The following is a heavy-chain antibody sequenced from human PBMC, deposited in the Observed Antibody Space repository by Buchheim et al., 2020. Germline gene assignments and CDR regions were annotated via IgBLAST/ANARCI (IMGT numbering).Heavy chain of an antibody. CDR2: IKQDGSEK. D-gene: IGHD1-26*01. CDR3: VRDRRILGPYYYYYYMDV. Sequence: EVQLVESGGGLVQPGGSLRLSCAGTGFTFTTYWMSWVRQAPGNGLEWVADIKQDGSEKYYVDSVKGRFTISRDNAKNSLYLQMNSLRTEDTAVYYCVRDRRILGPYYYYYYMDVWGKGTT. J-gene: IGHJ6*03. CDR1: GFTFTTYW. V-gene: IGHV3-7*01.